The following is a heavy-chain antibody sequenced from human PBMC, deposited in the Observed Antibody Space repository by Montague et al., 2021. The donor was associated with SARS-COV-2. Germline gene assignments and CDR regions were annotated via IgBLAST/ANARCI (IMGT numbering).Heavy chain of an antibody. CDR2: IYYGGST. CDR1: GGSISSSNYY. CDR3: AMHKDVSGWYEDAFDV. D-gene: IGHD6-19*01. V-gene: IGHV4-39*02. J-gene: IGHJ3*01. Sequence: SETLSLTCSVSGGSISSSNYYWGWIRQPPGKGLEWIGSIYYGGSTYYNPSLKSRFTIPVDSSKNHFSLNLTSVTAADTAVYYCAMHKDVSGWYEDAFDVWDPGTTVIVSS.